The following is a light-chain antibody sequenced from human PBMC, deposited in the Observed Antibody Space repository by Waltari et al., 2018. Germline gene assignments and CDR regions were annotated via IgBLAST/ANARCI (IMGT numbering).Light chain of an antibody. J-gene: IGLJ2*01. CDR1: SSDVGGYNS. Sequence: QSALTQPRSVSGSPGQSVTISCTGTSSDVGGYNSVSWYQQDPGQAPNLLLFDVSERPSSGSVRSSVSRSGKHASLTTSCLQAEVEADYHCCSFAAGNTVIFGGGTKLTVV. CDR2: DVS. V-gene: IGLV2-11*01. CDR3: CSFAAGNTVI.